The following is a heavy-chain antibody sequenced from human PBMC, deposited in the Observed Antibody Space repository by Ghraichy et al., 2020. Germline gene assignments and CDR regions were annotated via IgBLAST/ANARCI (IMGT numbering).Heavy chain of an antibody. D-gene: IGHD3-22*01. J-gene: IGHJ3*02. CDR1: GFTFSSYS. CDR2: ISSGSSYI. Sequence: LSLTCAASGFTFSSYSMNWVRQAPGKGLEWVSSISSGSSYIYYADSVKGRFTISRDNAKNSLYLQMNSLRAEDTAVYYCARASYYYDSSGYRVGINGGDAFDIWGQGTMVTVSS. CDR3: ARASYYYDSSGYRVGINGGDAFDI. V-gene: IGHV3-21*01.